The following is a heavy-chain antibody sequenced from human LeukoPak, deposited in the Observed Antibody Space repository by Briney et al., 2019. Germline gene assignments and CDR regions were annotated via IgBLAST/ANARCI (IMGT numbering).Heavy chain of an antibody. Sequence: ASVKVSSKAFGYTFTSNYMHWVRQAPGQGPEWMGVISPSGGSTTYAQKFQGRVTMTRDMSTSTVYMELSSLRSEDTAVYYCAREQWLVGGVDYWGQGTLVTVSS. CDR3: AREQWLVGGVDY. CDR1: GYTFTSNY. CDR2: ISPSGGST. V-gene: IGHV1-46*01. J-gene: IGHJ4*02. D-gene: IGHD6-19*01.